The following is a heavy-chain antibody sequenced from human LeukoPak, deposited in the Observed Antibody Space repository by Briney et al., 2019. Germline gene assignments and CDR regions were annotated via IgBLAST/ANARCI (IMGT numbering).Heavy chain of an antibody. CDR2: IDWDDDK. J-gene: IGHJ4*02. V-gene: IGHV2-70*11. D-gene: IGHD4-23*01. Sequence: SGPTLVNPTQTLTLTRTFSGFSLSTSGMCVSWIRQPPGKALEWLARIDWDDDKYYSTSLKTRLTISKDTSKNQVVLTMTNMDPVDTATYYCARILISRYGGCYFDYWGQGTLVTVSS. CDR1: GFSLSTSGMC. CDR3: ARILISRYGGCYFDY.